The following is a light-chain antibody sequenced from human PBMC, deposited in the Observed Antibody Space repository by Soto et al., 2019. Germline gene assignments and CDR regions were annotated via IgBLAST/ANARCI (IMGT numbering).Light chain of an antibody. CDR2: GAS. J-gene: IGKJ4*01. CDR3: QQYNNWPPLT. Sequence: ELVMTQSPATLSVSPGERATLSCRASQSVSSNLAWYQQKPGQAPRLLIYGASTRATGIPTRFSGIGSGTEFNLTVSSLQSEDFAVYYCQQYNNWPPLTFGGGTKVEIK. CDR1: QSVSSN. V-gene: IGKV3-15*01.